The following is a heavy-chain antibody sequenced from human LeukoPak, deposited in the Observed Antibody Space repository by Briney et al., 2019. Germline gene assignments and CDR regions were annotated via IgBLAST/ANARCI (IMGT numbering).Heavy chain of an antibody. V-gene: IGHV3-49*04. D-gene: IGHD6-6*01. CDR3: TTDPPTRY. CDR2: IRSKASGGTG. CDR1: GITFSSYG. J-gene: IGHJ4*02. Sequence: GGSLRLSCAASGITFSSYGMSWVRQAPGKGLEWGGFIRSKASGGTGEYAASVKGRFTISRDDSKSIAYLQMDSLKTEDTALYYCTTDPPTRYWGQGTVVTVSS.